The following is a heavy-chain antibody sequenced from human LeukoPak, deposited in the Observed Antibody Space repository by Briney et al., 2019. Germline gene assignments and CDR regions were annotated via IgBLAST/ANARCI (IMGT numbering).Heavy chain of an antibody. Sequence: GGSLRLSCAASGFTVSSNYMSWVRQAPGKGLEWVSVIYSGGSTYYADSVKGRFTISRDNSKNTLYLQMNSLRAEDTAVYYCARFSYSIVGATGWDYWGQGTLVTVSS. CDR2: IYSGGST. CDR1: GFTVSSNY. V-gene: IGHV3-53*01. CDR3: ARFSYSIVGATGWDY. J-gene: IGHJ4*02. D-gene: IGHD1-26*01.